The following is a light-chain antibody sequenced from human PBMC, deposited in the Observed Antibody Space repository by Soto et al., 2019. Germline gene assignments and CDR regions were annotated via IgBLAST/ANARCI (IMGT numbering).Light chain of an antibody. CDR3: KQRSNWPLT. CDR2: DAS. Sequence: EIVLTQSPATLSLSPGERATLSCRASQSVSSYLAWYQQKPGQAPRLLIYDASNRATGIQARFSGSGSGTDFTLTISSLEPEDFAVYYCKQRSNWPLTFGGGTKVDI. J-gene: IGKJ4*01. V-gene: IGKV3-11*01. CDR1: QSVSSY.